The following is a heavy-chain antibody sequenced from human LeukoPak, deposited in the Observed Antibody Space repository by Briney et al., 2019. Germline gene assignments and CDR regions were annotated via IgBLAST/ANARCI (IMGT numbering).Heavy chain of an antibody. CDR1: GFTFSHYG. Sequence: GGSLRLSCAASGFTFSHYGMHWDRQAPGKGLEWVAVISYDGSNKYYADSVKGRFTISRDNSKNTLYLQMNSLRAEDTAVYYCARDWYGYSYAHYWGQGTLVTVSS. D-gene: IGHD5-18*01. CDR3: ARDWYGYSYAHY. V-gene: IGHV3-30*03. CDR2: ISYDGSNK. J-gene: IGHJ4*02.